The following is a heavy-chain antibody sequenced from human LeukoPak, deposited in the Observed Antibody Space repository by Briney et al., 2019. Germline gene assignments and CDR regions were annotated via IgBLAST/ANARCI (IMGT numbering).Heavy chain of an antibody. D-gene: IGHD1-7*01. CDR3: AKGGTGTTVRYFDY. CDR1: GFTFSSNA. J-gene: IGHJ4*02. CDR2: VDTSGHNG. V-gene: IGHV3-23*01. Sequence: GGSLRLSCAASGFTFSSNAMNWVRQAPGKGLEWVSLVDTSGHNGYYADSVQGRFTISRDNSKNSLYLQMNSLRAEDTAVYYCAKGGTGTTVRYFDYWGQGTLVTVSS.